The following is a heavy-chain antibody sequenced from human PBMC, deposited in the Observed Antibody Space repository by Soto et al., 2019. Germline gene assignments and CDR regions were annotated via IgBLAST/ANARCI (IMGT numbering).Heavy chain of an antibody. CDR3: AKSTGGTANGMDV. J-gene: IGHJ6*02. Sequence: SQRLSCAASGVPFSNYYMHWVRQAPGKGLEWVSGISWNSGTIGYADSVKGRFTISRDHAKNALYLQMSSLRAEDTALYYCAKSTGGTANGMDVWGQGATVTVSS. D-gene: IGHD2-8*02. CDR1: GVPFSNYY. V-gene: IGHV3-9*01. CDR2: ISWNSGTI.